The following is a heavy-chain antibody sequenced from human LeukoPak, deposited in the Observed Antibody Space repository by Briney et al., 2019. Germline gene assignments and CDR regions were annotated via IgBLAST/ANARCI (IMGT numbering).Heavy chain of an antibody. J-gene: IGHJ4*02. CDR2: FSYDGSTQ. CDR3: AKAKDGLSGYDNLFDY. V-gene: IGHV3-30-3*01. D-gene: IGHD5-12*01. Sequence: GGSLRLSCAGSGFTFSTYAMHWVRQAPGKGLEWVALFSYDGSTQRYADSVKGQFTISRDNSKNSLYLQMNSLRTEDTAVYYCAKAKDGLSGYDNLFDYWGQGTLVTVSS. CDR1: GFTFSTYA.